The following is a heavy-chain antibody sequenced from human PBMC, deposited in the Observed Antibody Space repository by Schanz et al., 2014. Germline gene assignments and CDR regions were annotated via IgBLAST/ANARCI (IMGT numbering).Heavy chain of an antibody. V-gene: IGHV3-30*18. D-gene: IGHD3-22*01. J-gene: IGHJ6*02. CDR2: ISYDGNEK. Sequence: QVQLVESGGGVVQPGKSLRLSCAASGFAFSDYGMHWVRQAPGKGLEWVAFISYDGNEKHYPDSVKGRFTISRDNSRNTLFLQMESLRAEDTAVYYCAKIRYDSSGYYLPYYGMDVWGQGTTVIVSS. CDR3: AKIRYDSSGYYLPYYGMDV. CDR1: GFAFSDYG.